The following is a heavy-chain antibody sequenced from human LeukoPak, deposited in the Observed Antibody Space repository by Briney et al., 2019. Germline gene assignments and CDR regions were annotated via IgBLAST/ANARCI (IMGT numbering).Heavy chain of an antibody. Sequence: SQTLSLTCAISGDSVSSNSATWNWIRQSPSRGLEWLGRTYYRSKWYNDYAESVKSRITTNPDTSNNQFSLQLISVTPEDTAVYYCARDGVSWYYFDFWGQGTLVTVSS. CDR1: GDSVSSNSAT. CDR3: ARDGVSWYYFDF. J-gene: IGHJ4*02. V-gene: IGHV6-1*01. D-gene: IGHD6-13*01. CDR2: TYYRSKWYN.